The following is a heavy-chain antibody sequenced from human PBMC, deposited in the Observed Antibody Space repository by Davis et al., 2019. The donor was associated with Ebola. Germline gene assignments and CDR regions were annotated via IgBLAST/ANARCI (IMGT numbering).Heavy chain of an antibody. CDR3: ARDYRSSNWNYVFDY. CDR2: INSDGSST. Sequence: GESLKISCTASGFTFSSCWIHWVRQAPGKGLVWVSHINSDGSSTSYADSVKGRFTISRDNAKNTLYLQMNSLRPEDTAVYYCARDYRSSNWNYVFDYWGQGTLVTVSS. V-gene: IGHV3-74*01. D-gene: IGHD1-7*01. J-gene: IGHJ4*02. CDR1: GFTFSSCW.